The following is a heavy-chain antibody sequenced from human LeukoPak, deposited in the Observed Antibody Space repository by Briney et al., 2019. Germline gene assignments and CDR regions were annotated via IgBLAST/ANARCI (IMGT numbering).Heavy chain of an antibody. CDR2: IIPIFGTA. Sequence: ASVKVSCKASGGTFSSYAISWVRQAPGQGLEWMGGIIPIFGTANYAQKFQGRVTITADESTSTAYMELSSLRSDDTAVYYCARDSKPTMVRGVPRPFDYWGQGTLVTVSS. CDR3: ARDSKPTMVRGVPRPFDY. D-gene: IGHD3-10*01. CDR1: GGTFSSYA. V-gene: IGHV1-69*13. J-gene: IGHJ4*02.